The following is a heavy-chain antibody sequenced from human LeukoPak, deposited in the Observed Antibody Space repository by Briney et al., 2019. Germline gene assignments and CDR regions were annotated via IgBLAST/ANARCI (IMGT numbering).Heavy chain of an antibody. V-gene: IGHV4-31*03. CDR1: GGSISSGGYY. Sequence: SQTLSLTCTVSGGSISSGGYYWSWIRQHPGKGLEWIGYIYYSGSTYYNPSLKSRVTISVDTSKNQFSLKLSSVTAADTAVYYCARTRRPVAVAGPYYFDYWGQGTLVIVSS. CDR3: ARTRRPVAVAGPYYFDY. CDR2: IYYSGST. J-gene: IGHJ4*02. D-gene: IGHD6-19*01.